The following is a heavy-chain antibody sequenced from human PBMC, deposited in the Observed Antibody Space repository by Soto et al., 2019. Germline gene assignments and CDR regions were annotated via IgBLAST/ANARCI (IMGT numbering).Heavy chain of an antibody. CDR1: GFTFNNAW. D-gene: IGHD2-21*01. V-gene: IGHV3-15*07. CDR2: IKSKTDGGTP. CDR3: AKVAPSIRILWGFDH. J-gene: IGHJ4*02. Sequence: GGSLRLSCAASGFTFNNAWINWVRQAPGKGLEWVGRIKSKTDGGTPDYAAPVKGRFAISRDDSKNMVYLQMNSLKTEDTGMYYCAKVAPSIRILWGFDHWGPGTLVTVSS.